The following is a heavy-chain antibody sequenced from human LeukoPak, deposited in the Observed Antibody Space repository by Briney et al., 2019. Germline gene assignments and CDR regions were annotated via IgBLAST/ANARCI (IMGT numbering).Heavy chain of an antibody. CDR1: GYTFTGYY. Sequence: ASVKVSCKASGYTFTGYYMHWVRQAPGQGLEWMGWINPNSGGTNYAQKFQGRVTMTRDTSISTAYMELSRLRSDDTAVYYCARVRQQLSSYWFDPWGQGTLVTVSS. CDR2: INPNSGGT. CDR3: ARVRQQLSSYWFDP. V-gene: IGHV1-2*02. D-gene: IGHD6-13*01. J-gene: IGHJ5*02.